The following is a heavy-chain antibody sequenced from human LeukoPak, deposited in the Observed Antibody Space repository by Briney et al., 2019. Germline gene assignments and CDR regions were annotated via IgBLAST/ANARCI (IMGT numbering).Heavy chain of an antibody. J-gene: IGHJ4*02. CDR2: INHSGST. CDR3: ARVRYCSSTSCYRYYFDY. Sequence: PSETLSLTCAVYGGSFSGYYWSWIRQPPGKGLEWIGEINHSGSTNYNPSLKSRVTISVDTSKNQFSLKPSSVTAADTAVYYCARVRYCSSTSCYRYYFDYWGQGTLVTVSS. D-gene: IGHD2-2*02. CDR1: GGSFSGYY. V-gene: IGHV4-34*01.